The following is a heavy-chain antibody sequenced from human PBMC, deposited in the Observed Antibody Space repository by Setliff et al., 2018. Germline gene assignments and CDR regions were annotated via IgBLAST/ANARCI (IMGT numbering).Heavy chain of an antibody. Sequence: LRLSCAASGFIFTSYSLNWVRQAPGKGLEWISFVNSGNTICYADSVKGRFTISRDNANNSLYLQMNSLRAEDTAVYYCSRDLAGRGYYFDYWGQGTLVTVSS. CDR3: SRDLAGRGYYFDY. V-gene: IGHV3-48*04. J-gene: IGHJ4*02. CDR2: VNSGNTI. D-gene: IGHD3-3*02. CDR1: GFIFTSYS.